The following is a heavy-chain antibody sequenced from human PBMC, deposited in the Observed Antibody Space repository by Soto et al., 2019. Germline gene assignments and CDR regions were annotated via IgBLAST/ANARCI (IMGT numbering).Heavy chain of an antibody. D-gene: IGHD6-19*01. V-gene: IGHV3-30-3*01. Sequence: QVQLVESGGGVVQPEKSLRLSCAASGFNFSSYAMHWVRQAPGKGLEWVAVISYDGTKKYYADSVKGRFTISRDNSKNTLYVQMNSLRAEDTALYYCARGLGSGSRRDVWGQGTTVTVSS. J-gene: IGHJ6*02. CDR3: ARGLGSGSRRDV. CDR1: GFNFSSYA. CDR2: ISYDGTKK.